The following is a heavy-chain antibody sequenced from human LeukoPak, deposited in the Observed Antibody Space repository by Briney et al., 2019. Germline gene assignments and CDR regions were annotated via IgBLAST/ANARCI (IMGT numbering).Heavy chain of an antibody. CDR1: GFTFTTYS. Sequence: GGSLRLSCAASGFTFTTYSMNGVRQAPGKGLECVSSISPDSGYIYYADSVKGRFTISRDNAKNSLYLQMNSMRAEDTAVYYCARGGITTIRYDYWGQGTLVTVSS. CDR3: ARGGITTIRYDY. J-gene: IGHJ4*02. D-gene: IGHD3-10*01. CDR2: ISPDSGYI. V-gene: IGHV3-21*01.